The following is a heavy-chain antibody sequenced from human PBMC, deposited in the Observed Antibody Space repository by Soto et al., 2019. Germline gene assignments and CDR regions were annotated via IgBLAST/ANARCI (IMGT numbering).Heavy chain of an antibody. CDR3: ARGRRRGYSSSWYFDY. CDR2: INHSGST. CDR1: GASFSGYY. J-gene: IGHJ4*02. D-gene: IGHD6-13*01. V-gene: IGHV4-34*01. Sequence: PSETLYLTCAVNGASFSGYYWSWIRQPPGKGLEWIGEINHSGSTNYNPSLKSRVTISVDTSKNQFSLKLSSVTAADTAVYYCARGRRRGYSSSWYFDYWGQGTLVTVSS.